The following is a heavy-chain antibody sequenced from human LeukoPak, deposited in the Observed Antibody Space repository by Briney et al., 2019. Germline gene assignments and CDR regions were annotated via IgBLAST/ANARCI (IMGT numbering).Heavy chain of an antibody. V-gene: IGHV3-21*01. J-gene: IGHJ5*02. CDR3: ARDREVAQIVAWFDP. Sequence: GGSRRFSYTASGSTFSTNRMNWGRQAPGKGLEWVSSISSSSSYIYYADSVKGRFTISRDNAKNSLYLQMNSLRAEDTAGYYWARDREVAQIVAWFDPLGQ. D-gene: IGHD5-12*01. CDR2: ISSSSSYI. CDR1: GSTFSTNR.